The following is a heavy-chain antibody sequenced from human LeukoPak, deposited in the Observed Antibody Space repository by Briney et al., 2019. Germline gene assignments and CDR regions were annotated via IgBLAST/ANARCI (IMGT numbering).Heavy chain of an antibody. CDR1: GFTFSSYS. D-gene: IGHD3-22*01. CDR2: ISSSSGYI. J-gene: IGHJ4*02. CDR3: ARAPPITMIVVAPPFFDY. Sequence: GGSLRLSCAASGFTFSSYSMNWVRQAPGKGLEWVSSISSSSGYIYYADSVKGRFTISRDNAKNSLYLQMNSLRAEDTAVYYCARAPPITMIVVAPPFFDYWGQGTLVTVSS. V-gene: IGHV3-21*01.